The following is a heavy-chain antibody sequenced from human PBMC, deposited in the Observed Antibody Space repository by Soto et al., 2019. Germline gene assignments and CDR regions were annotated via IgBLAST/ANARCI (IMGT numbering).Heavy chain of an antibody. CDR1: GFTFSSYS. Sequence: GGSLRLSCAASGFTFSSYSMNWVRQAPGKGLEWVSYISSSSSTIYYADSVKGRFTISRDNAKNSLYLQMNSLRAEDTAVYYCASKAYYDYIWGSYQDYWGQGTLVTVSS. CDR2: ISSSSSTI. D-gene: IGHD3-16*02. J-gene: IGHJ4*02. V-gene: IGHV3-48*01. CDR3: ASKAYYDYIWGSYQDY.